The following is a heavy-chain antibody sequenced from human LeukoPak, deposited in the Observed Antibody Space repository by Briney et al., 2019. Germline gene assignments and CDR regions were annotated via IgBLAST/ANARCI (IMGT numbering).Heavy chain of an antibody. CDR2: IYTSGST. CDR1: GGSINSYY. CDR3: AREPIVGQYPGNWFDP. J-gene: IGHJ5*02. Sequence: SETLSLTCTVSGGSINSYYWSWIRQPAGKGLEWIGRIYTSGSTNYYPSFKSRVTMSVDTSKNQFSLKLSSVTAADTAVYYCAREPIVGQYPGNWFDPWGQGTLVTVSS. D-gene: IGHD1-26*01. V-gene: IGHV4-4*07.